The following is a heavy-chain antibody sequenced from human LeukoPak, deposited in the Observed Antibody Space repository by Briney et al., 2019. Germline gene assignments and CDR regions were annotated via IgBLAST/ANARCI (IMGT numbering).Heavy chain of an antibody. CDR3: ARGYSSGWYKWFDP. V-gene: IGHV4-4*07. J-gene: IGHJ5*02. D-gene: IGHD6-19*01. Sequence: SETLSLTCTVSGGSISSYYWSWIRQPAGKGLEWIGRIYTSGSTNYNPSLKSRVTMSVDTSRNQFSLKLSSATAADTAVYYCARGYSSGWYKWFDPWGQGTLVTVSS. CDR2: IYTSGST. CDR1: GGSISSYY.